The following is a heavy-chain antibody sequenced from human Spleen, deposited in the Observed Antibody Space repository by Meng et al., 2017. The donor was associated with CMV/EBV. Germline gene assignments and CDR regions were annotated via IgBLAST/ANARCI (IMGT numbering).Heavy chain of an antibody. CDR3: ARVAYHFTSEVKYAFDV. J-gene: IGHJ3*01. CDR2: IYYNGNT. Sequence: SINSGDYYWSWIRQPPGKGLEWTGFIYYNGNTYYKPSLKSRITISVDTSRNQFSLRLSSVTAADTAVYYCARVAYHFTSEVKYAFDVWGQGTMVTVSS. D-gene: IGHD1-14*01. V-gene: IGHV4-30-4*08. CDR1: SINSGDYY.